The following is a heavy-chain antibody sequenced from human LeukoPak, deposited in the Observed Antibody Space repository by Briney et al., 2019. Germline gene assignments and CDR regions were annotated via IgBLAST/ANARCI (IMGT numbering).Heavy chain of an antibody. Sequence: SETLSLTCTVSGGSIGRYWSRIRQPPGKGLEWIGYVYYSGSTNYNPSLKSRVTISVDTSKNQFSLKLSSVTAADTAVYYCARDGGDYDTGNWFDPWGQGTLVTVSS. CDR1: GGSIGRY. D-gene: IGHD4-17*01. CDR2: VYYSGST. V-gene: IGHV4-59*01. CDR3: ARDGGDYDTGNWFDP. J-gene: IGHJ5*02.